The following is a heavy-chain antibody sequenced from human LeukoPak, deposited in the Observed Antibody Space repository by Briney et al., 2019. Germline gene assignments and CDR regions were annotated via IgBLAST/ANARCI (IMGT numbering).Heavy chain of an antibody. V-gene: IGHV3-9*01. CDR2: ISWNSGSI. CDR3: AKDLRIGYYDSSGYYRGADY. CDR1: GFTFDDYA. J-gene: IGHJ4*02. Sequence: GGSLRLSCAASGFTFDDYAMHWVRQAPGKGLEWVSGISWNSGSIYYADSVKGRFTISRDNAKNSLYLQMNSLRAEDTALYYCAKDLRIGYYDSSGYYRGADYWGQGTLVTVSS. D-gene: IGHD3-22*01.